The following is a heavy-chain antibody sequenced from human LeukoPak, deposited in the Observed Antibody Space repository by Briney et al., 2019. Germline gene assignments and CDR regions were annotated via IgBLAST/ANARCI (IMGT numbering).Heavy chain of an antibody. CDR3: AKVDIVVVVAATPGLDY. Sequence: GGSLRLSCAASGFTFSSYAMSWVRQAPGKGLEWVSAISGSGGSTYYADSVKGRFTISRDNSKNTLYLQMNSLRAEDTAVYYCAKVDIVVVVAATPGLDYWGQGTLVTVSS. D-gene: IGHD2-15*01. CDR1: GFTFSSYA. CDR2: ISGSGGST. V-gene: IGHV3-23*01. J-gene: IGHJ4*02.